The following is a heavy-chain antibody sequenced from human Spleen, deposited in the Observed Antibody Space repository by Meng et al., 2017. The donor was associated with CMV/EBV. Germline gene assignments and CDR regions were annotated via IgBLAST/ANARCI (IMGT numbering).Heavy chain of an antibody. Sequence: GESLKISCAASGFTFTSYGLHWVRQAPGKGLEWVAFIRYNGTYRNYVDSVKGRFTISRDNSKKTLYLQMSSLRAEDTAVYYCAKDRRRITIFGPRTPFDYWGQGTLVTVSS. V-gene: IGHV3-30*02. CDR2: IRYNGTYR. J-gene: IGHJ4*02. CDR3: AKDRRRITIFGPRTPFDY. D-gene: IGHD3-3*01. CDR1: GFTFTSYG.